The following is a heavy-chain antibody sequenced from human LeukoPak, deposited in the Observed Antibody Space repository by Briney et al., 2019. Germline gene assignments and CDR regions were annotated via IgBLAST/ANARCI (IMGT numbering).Heavy chain of an antibody. CDR2: IYSGGST. CDR3: AKDHPDIVVVVAEYYYYYGMDV. D-gene: IGHD2-15*01. Sequence: PGGSLRLSCAASGFTVSSNYMSWVRQAPGKGLEWVSAIYSGGSTYYADSVKGRFTISRDNSKNTLYLQMNSLRAEDTAVYYCAKDHPDIVVVVAEYYYYYGMDVWGQGTTVTVSS. V-gene: IGHV3-53*01. CDR1: GFTVSSNY. J-gene: IGHJ6*02.